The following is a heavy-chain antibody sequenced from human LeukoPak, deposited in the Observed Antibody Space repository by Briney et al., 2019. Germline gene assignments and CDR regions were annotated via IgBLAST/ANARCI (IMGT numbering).Heavy chain of an antibody. Sequence: ASVKVSCKASGYTFTSCDINWVRQATGQGLEWMGWMNPNSGNTGYAQKFQGRVTMTRNTSISTAYMELSSLRSEDTAVYYCARGRGSGRNYYYYGMDVWGQGTTVTVSS. V-gene: IGHV1-8*01. CDR2: MNPNSGNT. CDR3: ARGRGSGRNYYYYGMDV. J-gene: IGHJ6*02. D-gene: IGHD3-10*01. CDR1: GYTFTSCD.